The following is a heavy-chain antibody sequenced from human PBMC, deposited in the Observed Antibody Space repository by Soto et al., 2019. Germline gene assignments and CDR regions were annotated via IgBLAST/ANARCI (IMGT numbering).Heavy chain of an antibody. V-gene: IGHV3-21*01. CDR2: ISSSSTYI. CDR1: GFSLSSYS. J-gene: IGHJ4*02. Sequence: EVQLVESGGGLVRPGGSLRLSCVTSGFSLSSYSLNWVRQAPGKGLEWVSSISSSSTYISYADSVKGRFTISRDNAKKYVYLPMVSLRAEDTGVYYCATFCSGVTFYTDHQRAFDNWGQGTLVSVS. CDR3: ATFCSGVTFYTDHQRAFDN. D-gene: IGHD2-15*01.